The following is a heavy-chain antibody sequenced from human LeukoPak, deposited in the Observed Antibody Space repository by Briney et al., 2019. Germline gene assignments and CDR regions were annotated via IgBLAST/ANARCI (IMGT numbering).Heavy chain of an antibody. CDR1: GFTFSSYA. V-gene: IGHV3-30-3*01. CDR2: ISYDGSNK. J-gene: IGHJ2*01. CDR3: ARDSMVRGVMIYWYFDL. D-gene: IGHD3-10*01. Sequence: GGSLRLSCAASGFTFSSYAMHWVRQAPGKGLEWVAVISYDGSNKYYADSVKGRFTISRDNSKNTLYLQMNSLRAEDTAEYYCARDSMVRGVMIYWYFDLWGRGTLVTVSS.